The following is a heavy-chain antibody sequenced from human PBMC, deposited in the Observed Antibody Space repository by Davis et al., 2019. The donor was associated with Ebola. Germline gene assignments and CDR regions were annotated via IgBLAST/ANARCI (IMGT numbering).Heavy chain of an antibody. CDR2: TSSDGSSK. V-gene: IGHV3-30-3*01. D-gene: IGHD6-6*01. CDR3: ARRRGDGHLVH. Sequence: PGGSLRLSCAASGFTFTNYPMNWVRQAPGKGLEWVAFTSSDGSSKYYTDSVKGRFTISRDNSKNTLYLQMNSLRAEDTAVYYCARRRGDGHLVHWGQGTLVAVSS. CDR1: GFTFTNYP. J-gene: IGHJ4*02.